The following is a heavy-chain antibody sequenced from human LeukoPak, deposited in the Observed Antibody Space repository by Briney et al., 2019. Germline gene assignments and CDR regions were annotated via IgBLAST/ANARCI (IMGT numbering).Heavy chain of an antibody. J-gene: IGHJ4*02. CDR1: GYIFSDHY. CDR2: TKNKAENFAT. CDR3: TRWRSGVSD. D-gene: IGHD3-3*01. Sequence: GGSLRLSCAVSGYIFSDHYIDWVRQAPGKGLEWVGHTKNKAENFATECAASVIGRFAISRDDSTNSVFLQMNSLKTDDTAVYYCTRWRSGVSDWGQGTLVTVSS. V-gene: IGHV3-72*01.